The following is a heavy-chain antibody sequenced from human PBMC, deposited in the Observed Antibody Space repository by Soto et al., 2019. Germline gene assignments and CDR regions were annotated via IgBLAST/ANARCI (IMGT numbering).Heavy chain of an antibody. Sequence: ESGGGLVQPGGSLKLSCAASGFTFSGSAMHWVRQASGKGLEWVGRIRSKANSYATAYAASVKGRFTISRDDSKNTAYLQMNSLKTEDTAVYYCTRTHPADGLYYMDVWGKGTTVTVSS. CDR1: GFTFSGSA. CDR3: TRTHPADGLYYMDV. V-gene: IGHV3-73*01. J-gene: IGHJ6*03. CDR2: IRSKANSYAT.